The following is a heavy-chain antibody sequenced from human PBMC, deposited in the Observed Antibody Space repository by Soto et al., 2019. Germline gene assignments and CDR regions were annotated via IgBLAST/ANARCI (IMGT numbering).Heavy chain of an antibody. D-gene: IGHD3-16*01. CDR2: IYYRGST. Sequence: PSETLSLTCSVSGGSISRNTDYWGWIRQPPGKGLEWIGSIYYRGSTYYNPSLKSRVTISVDTSKNQFSLKLTSVTAADTALYYCSRHQYYDDAVLMGWGQGILVTVSS. V-gene: IGHV4-39*01. J-gene: IGHJ4*02. CDR1: GGSISRNTDY. CDR3: SRHQYYDDAVLMG.